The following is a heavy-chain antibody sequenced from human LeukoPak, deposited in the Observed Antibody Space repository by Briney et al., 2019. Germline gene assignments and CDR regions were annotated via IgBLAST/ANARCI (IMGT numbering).Heavy chain of an antibody. CDR1: GFTFSSYG. Sequence: GGSLRLSCAASGFTFSSYGMHWVRQAPGKGLEWVAFIRYDGSNKYYADSVKGRFTISRDNSKNTLYLQMNSLRAEDTAVYYCAKGGPTGRTYRHDYWGQGTLVTVSS. V-gene: IGHV3-30*02. D-gene: IGHD3-10*01. CDR3: AKGGPTGRTYRHDY. CDR2: IRYDGSNK. J-gene: IGHJ4*02.